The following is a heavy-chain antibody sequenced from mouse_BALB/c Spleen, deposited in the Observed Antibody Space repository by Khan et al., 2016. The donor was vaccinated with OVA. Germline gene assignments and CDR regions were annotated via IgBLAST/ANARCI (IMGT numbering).Heavy chain of an antibody. CDR1: GFSLSRYN. Sequence: VQLKESGPGLVAPSQSLSITCTVSGFSLSRYNIHWVRQPPGKGLEWLGMIWGGGGTDYNSTLKIRLSISKDNSKSQVFLKMSSLQTDDTAMYYCARAYYRYDGYYAMDYWGQGTSVTVSS. J-gene: IGHJ4*01. CDR3: ARAYYRYDGYYAMDY. V-gene: IGHV2-6-4*01. D-gene: IGHD2-14*01. CDR2: IWGGGGT.